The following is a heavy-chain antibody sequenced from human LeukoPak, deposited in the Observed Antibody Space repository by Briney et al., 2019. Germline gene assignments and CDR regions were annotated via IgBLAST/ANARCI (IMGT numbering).Heavy chain of an antibody. CDR3: ARDREGILTGFYYYYMDV. V-gene: IGHV4-4*07. Sequence: PSETLSLTCAVYGGSFSGYYWSWIRQPAGKGLEWIGRLYTSGSTNYNPSLKSRVTISVDTSKNQFSLKLSSVTAADTAVYYCARDREGILTGFYYYYMDVWGKGTTVTISS. D-gene: IGHD3-9*01. CDR2: LYTSGST. J-gene: IGHJ6*03. CDR1: GGSFSGYY.